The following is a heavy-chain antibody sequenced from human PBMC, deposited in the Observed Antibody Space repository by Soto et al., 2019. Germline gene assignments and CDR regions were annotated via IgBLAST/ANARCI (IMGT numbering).Heavy chain of an antibody. CDR1: GGSISSYY. CDR2: IYSSGST. Sequence: LSVTFTVSGGSISSYYWSWIRQPAGKGLEYIGRIYSSGSTNYNPSLKSRVTMSVDTSKDQFSLKLTSVTAADTAVYYCARGNGDYVDYWGPGTLVTVSS. D-gene: IGHD4-17*01. CDR3: ARGNGDYVDY. J-gene: IGHJ4*02. V-gene: IGHV4-4*07.